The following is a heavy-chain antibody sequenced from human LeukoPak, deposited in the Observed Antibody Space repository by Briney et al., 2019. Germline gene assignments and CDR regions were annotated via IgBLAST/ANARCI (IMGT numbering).Heavy chain of an antibody. CDR1: GGSISRSSYY. V-gene: IGHV4-39*01. Sequence: SETLSLTCTVSGGSISRSSYYWGWIRQPPGKGLEWIGSIYYSGSTYYNPSLKSRVTTSVDTSKNQFSLKLSSVTAADTAVYYCARATSYGCDYWGQGTLVTVSS. CDR3: ARATSYGCDY. D-gene: IGHD5-18*01. CDR2: IYYSGST. J-gene: IGHJ4*02.